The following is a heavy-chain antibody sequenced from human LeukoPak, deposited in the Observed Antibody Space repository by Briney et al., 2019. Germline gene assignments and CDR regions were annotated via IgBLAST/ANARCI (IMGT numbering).Heavy chain of an antibody. CDR3: AKDPYRSSSGLVDY. CDR2: ISGSGGTT. J-gene: IGHJ4*02. CDR1: GFTFSNYG. V-gene: IGHV3-23*01. Sequence: GGSLILSCVVSGFTFSNYGMSWVRQAPGKGLEWVSAISGSGGTTYYADSVKGRFTISRDNSKNTLYVQMNSLRAEDTAVYYCAKDPYRSSSGLVDYWGQGTLVTVSS. D-gene: IGHD6-6*01.